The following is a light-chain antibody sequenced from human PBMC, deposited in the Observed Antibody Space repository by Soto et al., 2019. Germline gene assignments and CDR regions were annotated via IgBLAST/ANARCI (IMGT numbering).Light chain of an antibody. J-gene: IGLJ2*01. Sequence: QSVLTQPPSASGTPGQRVTISCSGSSSNIGSNTVNWYQQLPGTAPKLLIYSNNQRPSGCPDRFSGSTSGTSASLAISGLQSEDEADYYCAVWDDSLNGVVFGGGTKVTVL. CDR3: AVWDDSLNGVV. V-gene: IGLV1-44*01. CDR2: SNN. CDR1: SSNIGSNT.